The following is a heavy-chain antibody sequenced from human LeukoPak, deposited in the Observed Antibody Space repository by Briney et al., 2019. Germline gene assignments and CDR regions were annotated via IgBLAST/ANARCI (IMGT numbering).Heavy chain of an antibody. V-gene: IGHV3-30*02. CDR2: IRYDGSNK. Sequence: GGSLRLSCAASGFTFSSYWMHWVRQAPGKGLEWVAFIRYDGSNKYYADSVKGRFTISRDNSKNTLYLQMNSLRAEDTAVYYCAKDPYYYDSSGYYYWGQGTLVTVSS. J-gene: IGHJ4*02. D-gene: IGHD3-22*01. CDR1: GFTFSSYW. CDR3: AKDPYYYDSSGYYY.